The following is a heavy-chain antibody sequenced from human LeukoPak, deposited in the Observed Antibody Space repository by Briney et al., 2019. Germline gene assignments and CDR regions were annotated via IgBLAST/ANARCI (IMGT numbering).Heavy chain of an antibody. CDR1: GFTFSSYA. CDR3: AKDKRYYGSGSYSDY. Sequence: PGGSLRLSCAASGFTFSSYAMSWVRQAPGKGLEWVSAISGSSGSTYYADSVKGRFTISRDNSKNTLYLQMNSLRAEDTAVYYCAKDKRYYGSGSYSDYWGQGTLVTVSS. V-gene: IGHV3-23*01. D-gene: IGHD3-10*01. J-gene: IGHJ4*02. CDR2: ISGSSGST.